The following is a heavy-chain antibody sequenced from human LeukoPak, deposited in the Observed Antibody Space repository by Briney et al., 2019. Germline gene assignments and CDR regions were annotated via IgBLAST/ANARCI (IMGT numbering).Heavy chain of an antibody. D-gene: IGHD1-26*01. Sequence: PSETLSLTCAVSGYSISSGYYWGWIRQPPGKGLEWIGSIYHSGNTYYNPPLKSRVTISVDTSKNQFSLKLSSVTAADTAVYYCARGGVKWELLLDSWGQGTLVTVSS. J-gene: IGHJ5*01. V-gene: IGHV4-38-2*01. CDR2: IYHSGNT. CDR3: ARGGVKWELLLDS. CDR1: GYSISSGYY.